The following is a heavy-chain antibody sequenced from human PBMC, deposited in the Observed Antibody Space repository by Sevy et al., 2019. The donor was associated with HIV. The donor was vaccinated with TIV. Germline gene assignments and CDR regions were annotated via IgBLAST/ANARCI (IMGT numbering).Heavy chain of an antibody. Sequence: SETLSLTCTVSGGSVSSGSYYWSWIRQPPGKGLEWIGYIYFSGYTNYNPSLKSRVTISIDTSNNQFSLKLSSVTAADTAVYYCATDQYYGILTDLYGMDVWGQGTTVTVSS. D-gene: IGHD3-9*01. CDR2: IYFSGYT. V-gene: IGHV4-61*01. CDR3: ATDQYYGILTDLYGMDV. CDR1: GGSVSSGSYY. J-gene: IGHJ6*02.